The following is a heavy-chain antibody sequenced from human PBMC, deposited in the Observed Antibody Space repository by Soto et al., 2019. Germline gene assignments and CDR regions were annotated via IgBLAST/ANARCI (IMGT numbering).Heavy chain of an antibody. CDR3: AQDGDCSGGSCYPYYGMDV. Sequence: EVQLLESGGGLVQPGGSLRLSCAASGFTFSNYVMSWVRQAPGKGLEWVSAISGSAGSTYYADSVKGRFTISRDNSKNTLSLQMNNLRAEDSAVYYCAQDGDCSGGSCYPYYGMDVWGQGTTVTVSS. D-gene: IGHD2-15*01. CDR1: GFTFSNYV. J-gene: IGHJ6*02. V-gene: IGHV3-23*01. CDR2: ISGSAGST.